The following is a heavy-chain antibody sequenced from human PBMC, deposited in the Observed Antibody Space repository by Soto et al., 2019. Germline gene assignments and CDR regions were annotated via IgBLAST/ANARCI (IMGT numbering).Heavy chain of an antibody. J-gene: IGHJ4*02. CDR1: GLTFSSHG. CDR3: AKDYCGSTSGPGDY. V-gene: IGHV3-30*18. Sequence: QVQLVESGGGVVQPGRSLRLSCAASGLTFSSHGMHWVRQTPGKGLEWVAVISYDGSSKYYADSVKGRFTISRDNSKNTVYLKMNSGSPGDAAMYYWAKDYCGSTSGPGDYWGQGTLVTVSS. D-gene: IGHD2-2*01. CDR2: ISYDGSSK.